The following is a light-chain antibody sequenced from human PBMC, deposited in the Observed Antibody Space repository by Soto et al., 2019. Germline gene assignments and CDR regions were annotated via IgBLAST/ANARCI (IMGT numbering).Light chain of an antibody. V-gene: IGKV1-5*01. CDR1: QSSGVW. CDR2: DAS. J-gene: IGKJ1*01. CDR3: QQYNILST. Sequence: DIQMTQSPSTLSSFVGDRVTITCRASQSSGVWLAWYQQKPGKAPKLLIYDASNLQTGVPSRFSGSGSVTEFTLTISGLHPDDFATYYCQQYNILSTFGQGTKVDNK.